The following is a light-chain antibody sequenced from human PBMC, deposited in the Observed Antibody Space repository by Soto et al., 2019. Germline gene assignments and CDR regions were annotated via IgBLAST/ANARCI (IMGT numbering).Light chain of an antibody. J-gene: IGKJ5*01. Sequence: EIVLTQSPDTLSLSPGERATLSCRASQSVSSSYLAWYQQKPGQAPRLLIYGASSRATGIPDRFSGSGSGTDFTLTISGLEPEDLAVYFCQQYDTSPPSTFGQGTRLEIK. V-gene: IGKV3-20*01. CDR3: QQYDTSPPST. CDR2: GAS. CDR1: QSVSSSY.